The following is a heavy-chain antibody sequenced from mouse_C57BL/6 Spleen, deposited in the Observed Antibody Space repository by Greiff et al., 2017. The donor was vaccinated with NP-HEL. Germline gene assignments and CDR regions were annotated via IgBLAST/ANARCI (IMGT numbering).Heavy chain of an antibody. CDR1: GYTFTDYY. Sequence: QVQLQQSGAELVRPGASVKLSCKASGYTFTDYYINWVKQRPGQGLEWIARIYPGSGNTTYNEKFKGKATLTAEKSSSTAYMQLSSLTSEDSAVYFCARGLVVADFDYWGQGTTLTVSS. J-gene: IGHJ2*01. D-gene: IGHD1-1*01. V-gene: IGHV1-76*01. CDR3: ARGLVVADFDY. CDR2: IYPGSGNT.